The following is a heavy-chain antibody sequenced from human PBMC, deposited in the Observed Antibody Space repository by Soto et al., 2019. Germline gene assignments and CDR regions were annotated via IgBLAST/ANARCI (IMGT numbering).Heavy chain of an antibody. V-gene: IGHV4-59*01. CDR3: ARRYGGNFDY. Sequence: SETLSLTCTVSGGSINNYYWSWIRQPPGKGLEWIGYIYYSGSTNYNPSLKSRVTISVDTSKNQFSLKLSSVTAADTAVYYCARRYGGNFDYWGQXTLVTVS. CDR2: IYYSGST. CDR1: GGSINNYY. D-gene: IGHD1-26*01. J-gene: IGHJ4*02.